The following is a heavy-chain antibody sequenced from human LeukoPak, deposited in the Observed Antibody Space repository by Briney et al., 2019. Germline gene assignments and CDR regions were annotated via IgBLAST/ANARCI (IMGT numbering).Heavy chain of an antibody. J-gene: IGHJ4*02. Sequence: WVSVIYSGGSTYYADSVKGRFTISRDNSKNTLYLQMNSLRAEDTAVYYCARDYGDPEVSGYWGQGTLVTVSS. D-gene: IGHD4-17*01. V-gene: IGHV3-53*01. CDR3: ARDYGDPEVSGY. CDR2: IYSGGST.